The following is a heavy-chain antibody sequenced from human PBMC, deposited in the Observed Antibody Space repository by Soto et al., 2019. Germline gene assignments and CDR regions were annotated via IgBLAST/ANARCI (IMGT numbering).Heavy chain of an antibody. CDR3: TRGKLTYYAMDV. CDR2: TFYRSSNYYT. CDR1: GDSVSRYHAA. J-gene: IGHJ6*02. V-gene: IGHV6-1*01. Sequence: QVQLQQSGPGLVKPSQTLSLTCAISGDSVSRYHAAWNWIRQSPSRGLEWLGRTFYRSSNYYTEYAVSVKSRITITADTSNNQFSLQLNSVTPEDTAVYYCTRGKLTYYAMDVWGQGTTVTVSS.